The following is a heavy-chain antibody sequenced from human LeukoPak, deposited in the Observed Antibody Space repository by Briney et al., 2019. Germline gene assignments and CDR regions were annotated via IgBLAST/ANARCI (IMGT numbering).Heavy chain of an antibody. Sequence: ASVKVSCEASGYTFTAYYIHWVRQAPGQGLEWMGWINPNSGVTDYAQKFQGRVTMTRDTSISTAYMEVNSLRSDDTAVYYCARDFGRAYGDKFDYWGQGTLVTVSS. CDR3: ARDFGRAYGDKFDY. J-gene: IGHJ4*02. CDR1: GYTFTAYY. CDR2: INPNSGVT. D-gene: IGHD4-17*01. V-gene: IGHV1-2*02.